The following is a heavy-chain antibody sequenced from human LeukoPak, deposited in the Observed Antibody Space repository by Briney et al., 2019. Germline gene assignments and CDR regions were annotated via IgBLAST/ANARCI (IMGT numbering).Heavy chain of an antibody. Sequence: ASVKVSCKASGYTFTSYYMHWVRQAPGQGLEWMGIINPSGGSTSHAQKFQGRVTMTRDTSTSTVYMELSSLRSEDTAVYYCARVIRYSSSSTPSPGAFDIWGQGTMVTVSS. D-gene: IGHD6-13*01. CDR2: INPSGGST. V-gene: IGHV1-46*01. CDR1: GYTFTSYY. J-gene: IGHJ3*02. CDR3: ARVIRYSSSSTPSPGAFDI.